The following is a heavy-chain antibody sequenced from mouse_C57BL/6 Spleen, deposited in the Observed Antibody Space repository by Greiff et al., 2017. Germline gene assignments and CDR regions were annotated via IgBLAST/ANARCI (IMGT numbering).Heavy chain of an antibody. CDR3: ARWDDGYSYYFDY. V-gene: IGHV1-22*01. Sequence: VQLKQSGPELVKPGASVKMSCKASGYTFTDYNMHWVKQSHGKSLEWIGYINPNNGGTSYNQKFKGKATLTVNKSSSTAYMELRSLTSEDSAVYYCARWDDGYSYYFDYGGQGTTLTVSS. CDR2: INPNNGGT. CDR1: GYTFTDYN. D-gene: IGHD2-3*01. J-gene: IGHJ2*01.